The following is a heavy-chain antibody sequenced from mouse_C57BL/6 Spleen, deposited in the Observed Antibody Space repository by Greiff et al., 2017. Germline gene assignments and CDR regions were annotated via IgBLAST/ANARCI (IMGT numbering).Heavy chain of an antibody. CDR1: GYTFTSYW. Sequence: VKLQQPGAELVRPGSSVKLSCKASGYTFTSYWMHWVKQRPIQGLEWIGNIDPSDSDTHYNQKFKDKATLTVDKSSSTAYMQLSSLTSEDSAVYYCARSNYDRFAYWGQGTLVTVSA. J-gene: IGHJ3*01. CDR3: ARSNYDRFAY. D-gene: IGHD2-4*01. V-gene: IGHV1-52*01. CDR2: IDPSDSDT.